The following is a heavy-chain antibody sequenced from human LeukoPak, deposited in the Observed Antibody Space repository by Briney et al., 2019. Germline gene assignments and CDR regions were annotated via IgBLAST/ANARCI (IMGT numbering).Heavy chain of an antibody. CDR3: AKDPVRGAIYYFDY. CDR1: GFTFSNYW. CDR2: IRQDGGER. Sequence: GGSLRLSCAASGFTFSNYWMNWVRQAPGKGLEWVANIRQDGGERYYVDSVTGRFTISRDNTKNTLYLQMNSLKTEDTAVYYCAKDPVRGAIYYFDYWGQGTLVSVSS. V-gene: IGHV3-7*01. D-gene: IGHD3-10*01. J-gene: IGHJ4*02.